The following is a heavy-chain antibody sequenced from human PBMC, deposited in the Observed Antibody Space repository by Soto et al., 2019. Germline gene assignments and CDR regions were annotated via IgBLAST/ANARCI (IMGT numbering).Heavy chain of an antibody. V-gene: IGHV1-69*13. CDR1: GGAFNTFG. J-gene: IGHJ4*02. CDR3: ARSPPMDSGDKYFYDF. Sequence: GASVKVSCKASGGAFNTFGFSWVRQAPGQGLEWMGGIIPFFRTANYAQKFQDRVTITADESTSTVYMDLRSLRSEDTAKYYCARSPPMDSGDKYFYDFWGKGALVTVS. D-gene: IGHD2-21*01. CDR2: IIPFFRTA.